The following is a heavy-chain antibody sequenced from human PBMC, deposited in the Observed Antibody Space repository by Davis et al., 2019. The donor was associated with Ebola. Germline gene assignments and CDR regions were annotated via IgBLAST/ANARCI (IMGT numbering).Heavy chain of an antibody. J-gene: IGHJ4*02. CDR1: GFTFSSYS. V-gene: IGHV3-21*01. D-gene: IGHD1-26*01. CDR3: ARDMRLEGAVDY. Sequence: GGSLRLSCAASGFTFSSYSMNWVRQAPGKGLEWVSSISSSSSYIYYADSVKGRFTISRDNAKNSLYLQMNSLRAEDTAVYYCARDMRLEGAVDYWGQGTLATVSS. CDR2: ISSSSSYI.